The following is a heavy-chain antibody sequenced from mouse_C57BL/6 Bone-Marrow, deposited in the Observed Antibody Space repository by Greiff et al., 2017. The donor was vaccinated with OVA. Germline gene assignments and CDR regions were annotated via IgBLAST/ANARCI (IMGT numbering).Heavy chain of an antibody. D-gene: IGHD2-4*01. J-gene: IGHJ2*01. CDR3: ARSGYDSQDCFDY. Sequence: VQRVESGAELARPGASVKLSCKASGYTFTSYGISWVKQRTGQGLEWIGEIYPRSGNTYYNEKFKGKATLTADKSSSTAYMELRSLTSEDSAVYFGARSGYDSQDCFDYWGQGTTLTVSS. V-gene: IGHV1-81*01. CDR1: GYTFTSYG. CDR2: IYPRSGNT.